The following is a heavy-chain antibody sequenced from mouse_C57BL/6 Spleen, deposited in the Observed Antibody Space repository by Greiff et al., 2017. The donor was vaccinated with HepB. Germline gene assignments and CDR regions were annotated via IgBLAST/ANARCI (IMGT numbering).Heavy chain of an antibody. Sequence: VQLQQSGAELVRPGASVKLSCTASGFNIKDDYMHWVKQRPEQGLEWIGWIDPENGDTEYASKFQGKATITADPSSNPANLQLSSLTAENTAVYYCTTGDWGQVTLVTVSA. CDR1: GFNIKDDY. V-gene: IGHV14-4*01. J-gene: IGHJ3*01. CDR3: TTGD. CDR2: IDPENGDT.